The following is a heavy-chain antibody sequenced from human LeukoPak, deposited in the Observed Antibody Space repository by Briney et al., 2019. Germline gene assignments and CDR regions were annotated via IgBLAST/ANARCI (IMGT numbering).Heavy chain of an antibody. V-gene: IGHV4-39*01. J-gene: IGHJ5*02. Sequence: SETLSLTCTVSGDSISSSSYCWGWIRQPPGQELEWIVSICYSGSTYYNPSHKSRVTISVDTSKNQFSLKVSSVTAADTAVYYCARNPELKWFDPWGQGTLVSVSS. CDR3: ARNPELKWFDP. D-gene: IGHD1-14*01. CDR2: ICYSGST. CDR1: GDSISSSSYC.